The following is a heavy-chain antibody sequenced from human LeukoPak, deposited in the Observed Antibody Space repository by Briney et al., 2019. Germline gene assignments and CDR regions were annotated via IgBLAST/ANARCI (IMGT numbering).Heavy chain of an antibody. CDR2: ISSGGGNT. Sequence: PGGSLRLSCATSGFTFSSYAMTWVRQAPGKGLEWVSAISSGGGNTYYADSVKGRFTISRDSSENTLYLQMNSLRAEDTAVYYCALNGKYSNSWIDYWGQGTLVTVSS. D-gene: IGHD6-13*01. J-gene: IGHJ4*02. CDR1: GFTFSSYA. CDR3: ALNGKYSNSWIDY. V-gene: IGHV3-23*01.